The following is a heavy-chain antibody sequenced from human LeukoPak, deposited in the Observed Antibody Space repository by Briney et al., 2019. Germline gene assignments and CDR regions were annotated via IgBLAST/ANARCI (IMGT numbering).Heavy chain of an antibody. J-gene: IGHJ4*02. CDR2: ISSSGSYI. Sequence: GGSLRLSCAASGFTFSSYSMNWVRQAPGKGLEWVSSISSSGSYIYYADSVKGRFTISRDNAKNSLYLQMNSLRAEDTAVYYCARDLNCGGDCSPNFDYWGQGTLVTVSS. CDR1: GFTFSSYS. D-gene: IGHD2-21*02. CDR3: ARDLNCGGDCSPNFDY. V-gene: IGHV3-21*01.